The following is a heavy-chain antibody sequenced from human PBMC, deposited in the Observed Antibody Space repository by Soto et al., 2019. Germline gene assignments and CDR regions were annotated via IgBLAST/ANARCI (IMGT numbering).Heavy chain of an antibody. D-gene: IGHD6-6*01. V-gene: IGHV5-51*01. J-gene: IGHJ4*02. CDR3: ARRGSSPRDDFDY. CDR2: IYPGDSDT. Sequence: GASLKISCKGSGYSFTSYWIGWVRQMPGKGLEWMGIIYPGDSDTRYSPSFQGQVAISADKSISTAYLQWSSLKASDTAMYYCARRGSSPRDDFDYWGQGTLVTVSS. CDR1: GYSFTSYW.